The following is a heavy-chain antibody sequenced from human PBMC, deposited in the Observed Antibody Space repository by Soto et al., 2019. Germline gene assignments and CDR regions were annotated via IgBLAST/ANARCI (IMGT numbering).Heavy chain of an antibody. J-gene: IGHJ4*02. CDR2: IFNSGTT. Sequence: QVQLQESGPGLVKPSQTLSLTCSVSGASTVSHYHWTWIRHPPGKGLEWMGYIFNSGTTFYNPSLTSRLSISMDTSGNRFSLELRSVTAADTAVFYCALALGPTTGLDYWGQGTLVTVSS. V-gene: IGHV4-31*02. CDR1: GASTVSHYH. D-gene: IGHD1-26*01. CDR3: ALALGPTTGLDY.